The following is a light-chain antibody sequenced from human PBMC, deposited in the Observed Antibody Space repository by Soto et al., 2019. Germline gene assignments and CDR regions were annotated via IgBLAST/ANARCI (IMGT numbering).Light chain of an antibody. Sequence: EIVLTQSPGTLSLSPGERATLSCRASQSVSSNYLAWYQHKPGQAPRLLIYGASSGATGIPDRFSGSGSGTDFTLTISRLEPEDFAVYYCQQYGNSTVTFGQGTKV. J-gene: IGKJ1*01. CDR2: GAS. V-gene: IGKV3-20*01. CDR1: QSVSSNY. CDR3: QQYGNSTVT.